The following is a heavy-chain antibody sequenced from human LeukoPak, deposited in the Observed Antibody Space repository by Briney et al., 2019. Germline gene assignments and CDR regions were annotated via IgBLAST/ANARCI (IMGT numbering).Heavy chain of an antibody. Sequence: GASVKVSCRASGYFFTDYYIHWVRQAPGQGLKWMGRLRSDTKYAQNFQGRVTMTRDTSINTAYMELSSLRSDDTAVYFCARGRAKSSDPPVDYWGQGTLVTVSS. CDR2: LRSDT. CDR1: GYFFTDYY. D-gene: IGHD2-2*01. J-gene: IGHJ4*02. V-gene: IGHV1-2*06. CDR3: ARGRAKSSDPPVDY.